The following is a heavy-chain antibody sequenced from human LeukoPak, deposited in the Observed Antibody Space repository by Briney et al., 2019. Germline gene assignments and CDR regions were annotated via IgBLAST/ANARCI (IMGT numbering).Heavy chain of an antibody. CDR3: AKDLANVEMTTRSFDY. CDR2: ISYDGSNK. CDR1: GFTFSNYG. D-gene: IGHD5-24*01. Sequence: PGGSLRLSCAASGFTFSNYGMHWVRQAPGKGLEWVAVISYDGSNKYYADSVKGRFTISRDNSKNTLYLQMNSLRAEDTAVYYCAKDLANVEMTTRSFDYWGQGTRVTVSS. V-gene: IGHV3-30*18. J-gene: IGHJ4*02.